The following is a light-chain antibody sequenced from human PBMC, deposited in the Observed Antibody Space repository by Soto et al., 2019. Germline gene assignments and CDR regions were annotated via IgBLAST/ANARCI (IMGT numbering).Light chain of an antibody. Sequence: ENVLTQSPGTLSLSPGERATLTCRASQRVSSNYLAWYQQEPGRAPRLVLYATSSRATGIPDRFSGSGSGTDFTLTISRLEPEDFAVYYCQQYGASLTWTFGQGTKVDIK. CDR2: ATS. V-gene: IGKV3-20*01. CDR1: QRVSSNY. J-gene: IGKJ1*01. CDR3: QQYGASLTWT.